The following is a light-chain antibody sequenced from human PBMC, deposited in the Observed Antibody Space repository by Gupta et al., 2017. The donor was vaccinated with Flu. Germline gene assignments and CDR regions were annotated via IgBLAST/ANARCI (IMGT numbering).Light chain of an antibody. V-gene: IGKV1-39*01. Sequence: DIQMTQSPSSLSASVGDRVTITRRASQSISSYLNWYQQKPGKAPKLLIYAASSLQSGVPSRFSGSGSGTDFTLTISSLQPEDFATYYCQQSYSNPPITFGQGTRLEIK. CDR3: QQSYSNPPIT. J-gene: IGKJ5*01. CDR1: QSISSY. CDR2: AAS.